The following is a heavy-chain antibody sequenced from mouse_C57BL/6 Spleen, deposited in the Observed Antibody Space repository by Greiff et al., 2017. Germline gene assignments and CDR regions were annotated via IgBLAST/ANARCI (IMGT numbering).Heavy chain of an antibody. D-gene: IGHD2-3*01. V-gene: IGHV1-61*01. CDR3: ARDIYDGYYDPFAY. CDR2: IYPSDSET. Sequence: QVQLQQPGAELVRPGSSVKLSCKASGYTFTSYWMDWVKQRPGQGLEWIGNIYPSDSETHYNQKFKDKATLTVDKSSSTAYMQLSSLTSEDSAVYYCARDIYDGYYDPFAYWGQGTLVTVSA. CDR1: GYTFTSYW. J-gene: IGHJ3*01.